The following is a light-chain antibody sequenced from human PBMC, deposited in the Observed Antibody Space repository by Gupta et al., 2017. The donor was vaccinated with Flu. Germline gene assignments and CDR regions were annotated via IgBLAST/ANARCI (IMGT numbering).Light chain of an antibody. J-gene: IGLJ2*01. CDR3: QSYDNSLRGSV. V-gene: IGLV1-40*01. CDR1: TSNIGAGYD. CDR2: VDT. Sequence: QSVLTQTPSVSGAPGQRVTVSCTGSTSNIGAGYDVHWYQQLPGTAPKLLIYVDTNRPSGVPDRFSGSKSGTSASLTITGLQAEDEADYYCQSYDNSLRGSVFGGGTKLTVL.